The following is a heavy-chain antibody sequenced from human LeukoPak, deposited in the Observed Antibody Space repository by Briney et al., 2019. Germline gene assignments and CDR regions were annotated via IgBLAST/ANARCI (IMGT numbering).Heavy chain of an antibody. D-gene: IGHD1-14*01. V-gene: IGHV3-21*01. CDR3: ATETIGRHYDY. CDR1: GFTFSSCG. J-gene: IGHJ4*02. CDR2: IGPTGTDR. Sequence: GGSLRLSCAASGFTFSSCGFNWVRQAPGEGLEWVSSIGPTGTDRYYADSVRGRFTISRDNAKNSMYLQMDSLRDEDTAVYYCATETIGRHYDYWGQGTLLTVSS.